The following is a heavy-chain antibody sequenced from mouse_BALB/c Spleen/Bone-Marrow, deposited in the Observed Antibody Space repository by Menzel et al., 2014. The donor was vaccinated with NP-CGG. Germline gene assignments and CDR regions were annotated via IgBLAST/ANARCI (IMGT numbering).Heavy chain of an antibody. Sequence: QVQLQQSGAELVKPGASVKLSRKASGYTFTSYWMHWVKQRPGQGLERIGEIDPSDSYTNYNQKFKGKATLTVDKSSSTAYMQLSSLTSEDSAVYFCARWLLRYYAMDDWGQGTSVTVSS. J-gene: IGHJ4*01. CDR2: IDPSDSYT. V-gene: IGHV1-69*02. CDR3: ARWLLRYYAMDD. D-gene: IGHD2-3*01. CDR1: GYTFTSYW.